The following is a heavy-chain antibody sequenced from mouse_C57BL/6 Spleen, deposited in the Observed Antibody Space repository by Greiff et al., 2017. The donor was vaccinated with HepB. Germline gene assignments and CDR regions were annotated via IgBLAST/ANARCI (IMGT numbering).Heavy chain of an antibody. CDR1: GYTFTDYN. J-gene: IGHJ2*01. CDR2: INPNNGGT. Sequence: EVKLMESGPELVKPGASVKIPCKASGYTFTDYNMDWVKQSHGKSLEWIGDINPNNGGTIYNQKFKGKATLTVDKSSSTAYMELRSLTSEDTAVYYCAREAYGPGNYFDYWGQGTTLTVSS. CDR3: AREAYGPGNYFDY. V-gene: IGHV1-18*01. D-gene: IGHD1-2*01.